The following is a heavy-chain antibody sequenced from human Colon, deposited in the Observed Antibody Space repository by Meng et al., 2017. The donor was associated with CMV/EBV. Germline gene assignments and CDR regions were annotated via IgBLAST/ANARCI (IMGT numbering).Heavy chain of an antibody. V-gene: IGHV1-46*01. CDR1: GYTFAAYY. J-gene: IGHJ4*02. CDR3: ARVLKTGIAVAGIEY. Sequence: ASVKVSCKASGYTFAAYYVHWVRQVPGQGPEWMGMIYPRGDETTYAQKFQGRVTMTRDTSTTTVYMELKSLRSEDTAVYYCARVLKTGIAVAGIEYWGQGTLVTVSS. CDR2: IYPRGDET. D-gene: IGHD6-19*01.